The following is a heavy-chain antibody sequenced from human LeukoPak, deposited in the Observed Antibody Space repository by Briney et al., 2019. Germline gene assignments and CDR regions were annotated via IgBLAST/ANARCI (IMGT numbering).Heavy chain of an antibody. V-gene: IGHV3-23*01. CDR2: ISGSGGST. Sequence: GGTLRLSCAASGFTFSSDAMSWVRKAPGKGLEWVSAISGSGGSTYYADPVKGRFTISRDNSKNTRYLQMNSLRAEDTAVYYCAKDSATFLEWLLPDYWGQGTLVTVSS. J-gene: IGHJ4*02. CDR3: AKDSATFLEWLLPDY. CDR1: GFTFSSDA. D-gene: IGHD3-3*02.